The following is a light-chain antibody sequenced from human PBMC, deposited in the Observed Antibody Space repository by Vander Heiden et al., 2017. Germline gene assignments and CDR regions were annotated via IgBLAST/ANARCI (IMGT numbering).Light chain of an antibody. V-gene: IGLV1-44*01. J-gene: IGLJ2*01. CDR2: SDT. CDR1: GSNIGINT. Sequence: QSVLTQPPSASGTPAQRVTLSCSGSGSNIGINTVSWYQQFPGTAPKLLIYSDTQRPSGVPDRFSGSKSGTSASLAISGLQSEDEADYYCAAWDDSLNGSVAFGGGTKLTVL. CDR3: AAWDDSLNGSVA.